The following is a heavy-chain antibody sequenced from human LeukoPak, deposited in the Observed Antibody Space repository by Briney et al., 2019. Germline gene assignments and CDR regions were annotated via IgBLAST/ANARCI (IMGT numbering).Heavy chain of an antibody. J-gene: IGHJ4*02. Sequence: ASVKVSCKASGYNFTNYGISWVRQAPGQGLEWMGWISVYNGNANCLQRLQGRVSMTTDTSTSTAYVELRSLRSDDTAVYFCARYSDFWTGYRRENYFDYWGQGTLVTVSS. V-gene: IGHV1-18*01. CDR3: ARYSDFWTGYRRENYFDY. CDR2: ISVYNGNA. D-gene: IGHD3/OR15-3a*01. CDR1: GYNFTNYG.